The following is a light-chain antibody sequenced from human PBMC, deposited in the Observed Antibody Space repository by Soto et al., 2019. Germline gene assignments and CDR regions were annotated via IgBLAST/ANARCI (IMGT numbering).Light chain of an antibody. CDR2: GAS. CDR3: QQYDSSPLFT. CDR1: HSVSSSY. Sequence: EIVLTQSPGTLSLSPGERATLSCRASHSVSSSYLAWYQHKPGQAPRLLIYGASSRATGIPDRFSGSGSGTDFTLTISRLEPEDFAVYYCQQYDSSPLFTFGPGTKVDIK. V-gene: IGKV3-20*01. J-gene: IGKJ3*01.